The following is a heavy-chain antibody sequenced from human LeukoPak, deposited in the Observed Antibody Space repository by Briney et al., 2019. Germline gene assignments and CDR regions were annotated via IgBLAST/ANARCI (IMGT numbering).Heavy chain of an antibody. Sequence: SETLSLTCTVSGGSISSYYWSWIRQPPGKGLEWIGYIYYSGSTNYNPSLKSRVTISVDTSNNQFSLKLSSVTAADTAVYYCAKDRGSSWYFDYWSQGTLVTVSS. J-gene: IGHJ4*02. V-gene: IGHV4-59*12. CDR1: GGSISSYY. CDR3: AKDRGSSWYFDY. CDR2: IYYSGST. D-gene: IGHD6-13*01.